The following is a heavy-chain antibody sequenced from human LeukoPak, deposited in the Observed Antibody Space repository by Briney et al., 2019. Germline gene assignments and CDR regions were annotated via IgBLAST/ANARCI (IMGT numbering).Heavy chain of an antibody. CDR1: GYTLTELS. CDR2: FDPEDGET. D-gene: IGHD1-26*01. J-gene: IGHJ6*04. CDR3: AFAPRIEGVYYYGMDV. V-gene: IGHV1-24*01. Sequence: ASVTVSFKVSGYTLTELSMHWVRQAPGKGLEWMGGFDPEDGETIYAQKFQGRVTMTEDTSTDTAYMELSSLRSEDTAVYYCAFAPRIEGVYYYGMDVWGKGTTVTVSS.